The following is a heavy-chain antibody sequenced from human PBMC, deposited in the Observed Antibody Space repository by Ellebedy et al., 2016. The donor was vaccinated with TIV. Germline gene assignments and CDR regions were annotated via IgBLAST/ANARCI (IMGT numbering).Heavy chain of an antibody. D-gene: IGHD1-1*01. J-gene: IGHJ4*01. V-gene: IGHV3-48*04. CDR3: STLSDTGY. CDR1: GFTFSTYS. Sequence: GESLKISCVASGFTFSTYSMNWVRQAPGKGLEWVSYISSDSSTIYYADSVKGRFTISRDNAKHSLYLQMNSLKAEDTAMYYCSTLSDTGYWGHGTLVTVSS. CDR2: ISSDSSTI.